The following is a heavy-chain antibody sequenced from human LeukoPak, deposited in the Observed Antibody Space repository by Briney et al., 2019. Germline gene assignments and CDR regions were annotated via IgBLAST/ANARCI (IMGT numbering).Heavy chain of an antibody. CDR3: ARDRIPGYSSSAYYYGMDV. D-gene: IGHD6-13*01. V-gene: IGHV3-66*02. CDR2: IYSGGST. Sequence: GGSLRLSCAASGFTVSSNYMSWVRQAPGKGLEWVSVIYSGGSTYYADSVKGRFTISRDNSKNTLYLQMNSLRAEDTAVYYCARDRIPGYSSSAYYYGMDVWGQGTTVTVSS. J-gene: IGHJ6*02. CDR1: GFTVSSNY.